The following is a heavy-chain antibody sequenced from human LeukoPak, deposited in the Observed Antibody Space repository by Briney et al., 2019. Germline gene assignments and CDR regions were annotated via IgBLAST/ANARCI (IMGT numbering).Heavy chain of an antibody. CDR1: GYTFTSYA. CDR3: ARAQIIYYDSWSGYYYNNWFDP. D-gene: IGHD3-3*01. J-gene: IGHJ5*02. Sequence: SVKVSCKASGYTFTSYAISWVRQAPGQGLEWMGRIIPIFGTANYAQKFQGRVTITTDESTSTAYMELSSLRSEDTAVYYCARAQIIYYDSWSGYYYNNWFDPWGQGTLVTVSS. CDR2: IIPIFGTA. V-gene: IGHV1-69*05.